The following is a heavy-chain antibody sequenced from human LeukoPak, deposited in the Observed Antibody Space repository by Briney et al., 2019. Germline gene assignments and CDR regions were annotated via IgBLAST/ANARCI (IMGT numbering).Heavy chain of an antibody. J-gene: IGHJ4*02. Sequence: GGSLRLSCAASGLTFSRYTMTWVRQAPGKGLEWASSISSSSSYIYYADSVKGRFTISRDNAKNSLYLQMNSLRAEDTAVYYCAREEDIVVVPAALVDYWGQGTLVTVSS. V-gene: IGHV3-21*01. CDR1: GLTFSRYT. CDR2: ISSSSSYI. CDR3: AREEDIVVVPAALVDY. D-gene: IGHD2-2*01.